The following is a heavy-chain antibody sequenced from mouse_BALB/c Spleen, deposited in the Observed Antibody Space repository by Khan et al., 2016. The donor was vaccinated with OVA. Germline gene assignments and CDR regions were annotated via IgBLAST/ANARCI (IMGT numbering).Heavy chain of an antibody. CDR3: AGRGLRLNFAN. D-gene: IGHD6-1*01. J-gene: IGHJ2*01. CDR1: GYTFINYW. CDR2: INPSTGYT. Sequence: QVQLKESGAELAKPGASVKMSCKASGYTFINYWILWVKQRPGQGLEWIGYINPSTGYTEYNQNFKDKATLTADKSSSTAYMQLSSLTSEDSAVYYCAGRGLRLNFANWGQGTTLTVSS. V-gene: IGHV1-7*01.